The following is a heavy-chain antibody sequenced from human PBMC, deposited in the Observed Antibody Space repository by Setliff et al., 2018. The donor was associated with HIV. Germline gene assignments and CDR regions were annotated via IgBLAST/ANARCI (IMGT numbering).Heavy chain of an antibody. CDR2: VYYGGVT. V-gene: IGHV4-59*01. Sequence: LSLTCNVSGVSISAYYWSWIRQPPGKGLEWVGYVYYGGVTNYNPSLKSRLTISVDTSKNRFSLALSSVTAADTAVYYCAYSTGWYYFDYWGHGTLVTVSS. CDR1: GVSISAYY. D-gene: IGHD6-19*01. CDR3: AYSTGWYYFDY. J-gene: IGHJ4*01.